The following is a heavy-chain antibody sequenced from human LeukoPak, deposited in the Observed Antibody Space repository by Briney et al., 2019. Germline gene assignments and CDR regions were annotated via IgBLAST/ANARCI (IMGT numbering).Heavy chain of an antibody. D-gene: IGHD4-11*01. J-gene: IGHJ4*02. CDR1: GFTFSSYA. CDR3: AKGYYGNYVAVDY. V-gene: IGHV3-23*01. Sequence: GGSLRLSCAASGFTFSSYAMIWVRQAPGKGLDWVSSISDNGDDTYYADSVKRRFTISRDKSTNTLYLQMNSLRADDTAVYYCAKGYYGNYVAVDYWGQGTLVTVSS. CDR2: ISDNGDDT.